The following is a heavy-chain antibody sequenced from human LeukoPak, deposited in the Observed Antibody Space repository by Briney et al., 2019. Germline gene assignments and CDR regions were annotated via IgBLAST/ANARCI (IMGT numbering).Heavy chain of an antibody. CDR1: GYTFGTHW. V-gene: IGHV1-46*01. D-gene: IGHD1-26*01. CDR3: ARDYSGEWEQLTGWWFDP. Sequence: GASVKASCRASGYTFGTHWMHWVRQAPGQGLEWMAIINPSGDFRSYAQKFQGRLTVTRDMSTRTVYMELSDLRPEDTAVYYCARDYSGEWEQLTGWWFDPWGQGTLVIVSS. J-gene: IGHJ5*02. CDR2: INPSGDFR.